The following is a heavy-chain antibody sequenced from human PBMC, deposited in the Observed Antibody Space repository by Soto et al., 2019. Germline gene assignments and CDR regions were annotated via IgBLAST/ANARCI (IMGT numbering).Heavy chain of an antibody. J-gene: IGHJ3*02. V-gene: IGHV3-23*01. CDR3: AKDGGIRFLEWVGDAFDI. D-gene: IGHD3-3*01. CDR1: GFTFSNYA. CDR2: ISGSGDST. Sequence: GGSLRLSCAASGFTFSNYAMNWVRQAPGKGLEWVSAISGSGDSTFYADSVKGRFTISRDNSKNTLYLQMNSLRAEDTAVYYCAKDGGIRFLEWVGDAFDIWGQGTMVTVSS.